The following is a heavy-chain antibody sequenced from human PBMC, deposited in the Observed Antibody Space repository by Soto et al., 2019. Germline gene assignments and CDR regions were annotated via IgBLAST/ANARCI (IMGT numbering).Heavy chain of an antibody. D-gene: IGHD3-22*01. Sequence: QVQLVQSGAEVKKPGASVKVSCKASGYTFTSYAMHWVRQAPGQRLEWMGWINAGNGNTKYSQKFQGRVTITRDTSASTAYMELSSLRSEDTAVYYCERARKTYYYDSSGYYYYWGQGTLVTVSS. CDR2: INAGNGNT. V-gene: IGHV1-3*01. CDR1: GYTFTSYA. J-gene: IGHJ4*02. CDR3: ERARKTYYYDSSGYYYY.